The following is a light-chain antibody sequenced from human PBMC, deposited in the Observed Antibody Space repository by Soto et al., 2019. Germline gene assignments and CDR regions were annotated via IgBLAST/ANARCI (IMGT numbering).Light chain of an antibody. J-gene: IGKJ1*01. CDR1: QSISIW. CDR3: QQFNNFSWT. V-gene: IGKV1-5*03. CDR2: KAS. Sequence: DIQMTQSPSTLSASVGDRVTITSRASQSISIWLAWYQQKPGKAPKLLIYKASTLKSGVPSRFSGSGSGTEFTLTISSLQPDDFATYYCQQFNNFSWTFGQGTKVEIK.